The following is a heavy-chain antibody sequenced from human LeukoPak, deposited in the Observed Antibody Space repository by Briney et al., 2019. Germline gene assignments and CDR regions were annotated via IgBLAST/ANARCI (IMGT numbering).Heavy chain of an antibody. J-gene: IGHJ4*02. CDR1: GGSFNGYY. Sequence: SKTLSLTCAVYGGSFNGYYWSWIRQPPGKGLEWIGEINHSGSTNYNPSLKSRVTISVDTSKNQFSLKLSSVTAADTAVYYCARKEREYDFDYWGQGTLVTVSS. CDR3: ARKEREYDFDY. V-gene: IGHV4-34*01. D-gene: IGHD3-10*01. CDR2: INHSGST.